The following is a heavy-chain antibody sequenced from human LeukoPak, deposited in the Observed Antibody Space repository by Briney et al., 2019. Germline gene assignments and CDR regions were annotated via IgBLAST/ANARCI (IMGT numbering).Heavy chain of an antibody. CDR2: ISGRSFSI. V-gene: IGHV3-21*01. J-gene: IGHJ6*02. D-gene: IGHD2-2*01. Sequence: PGGSLRLSCAASGFTFSTYSMNWVRQAPGKGLEWVSSISGRSFSIYYADSVKGRFTISRDNTENSLYLQMNSLRAEDTAVYYCARHKTCSSTSCYGDYYYGMDVWGQGTTVTVSS. CDR1: GFTFSTYS. CDR3: ARHKTCSSTSCYGDYYYGMDV.